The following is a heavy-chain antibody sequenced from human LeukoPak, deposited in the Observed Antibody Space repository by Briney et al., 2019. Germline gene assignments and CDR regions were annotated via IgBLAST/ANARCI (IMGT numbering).Heavy chain of an antibody. Sequence: PSQTLSLTCTVSGGSISSGSYYWSWIRQPAGKGLEWIGRIYTSGSTSYNPSLKSRVTISVDTSKNQFSLKLSSVTAADTAVYYCARVSAGRTAVAGTPKYYFDYWGQGTLVTVSS. D-gene: IGHD6-19*01. V-gene: IGHV4-61*02. CDR3: ARVSAGRTAVAGTPKYYFDY. J-gene: IGHJ4*02. CDR1: GGSISSGSYY. CDR2: IYTSGST.